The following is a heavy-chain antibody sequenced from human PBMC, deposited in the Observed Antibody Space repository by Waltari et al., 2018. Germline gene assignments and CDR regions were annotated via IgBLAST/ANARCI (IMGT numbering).Heavy chain of an antibody. CDR3: ARTHDSSSWYYYYYMDV. J-gene: IGHJ6*03. CDR1: GYTFTSYD. Sequence: QVQLVQSGAEVKKPGASVKVSCKASGYTFTSYDINWVRQATGQGLEWMGWMNPNSGNTGYAQKFQGRVTMTRNTSISTAYMELSSLRSEDTAVYYCARTHDSSSWYYYYYMDVWGKGTTVTVSS. CDR2: MNPNSGNT. D-gene: IGHD6-13*01. V-gene: IGHV1-8*01.